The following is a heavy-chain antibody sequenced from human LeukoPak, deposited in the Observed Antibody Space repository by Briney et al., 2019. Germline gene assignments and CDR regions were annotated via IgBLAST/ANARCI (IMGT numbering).Heavy chain of an antibody. V-gene: IGHV4-4*07. D-gene: IGHD4-17*01. CDR3: ARDRAYMTTVTTGWFDP. J-gene: IGHJ5*02. Sequence: SETLSLTYTVSGGSISSYYWSWIRQPAGKGLEWIGRIYTSGSTNYNPSLKSRVTMSVDTSKNQFSLKLSSVTAADTAVYYCARDRAYMTTVTTGWFDPWGQGTLVTVSS. CDR2: IYTSGST. CDR1: GGSISSYY.